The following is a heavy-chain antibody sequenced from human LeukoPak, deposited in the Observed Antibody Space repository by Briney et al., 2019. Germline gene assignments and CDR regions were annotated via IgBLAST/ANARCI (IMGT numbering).Heavy chain of an antibody. V-gene: IGHV4-34*01. CDR1: GGSFSGYY. J-gene: IGHJ4*02. Sequence: SETLSLTCAVYGGSFSGYYWSWIRQPPGKGLEWIGEINHSGSTNYNPSLKSRVTISVDTSKNRFSLKLSSVTAADTAVYYCAREGYSNSRTDYWGQGTLVTVSS. CDR2: INHSGST. CDR3: AREGYSNSRTDY. D-gene: IGHD4-11*01.